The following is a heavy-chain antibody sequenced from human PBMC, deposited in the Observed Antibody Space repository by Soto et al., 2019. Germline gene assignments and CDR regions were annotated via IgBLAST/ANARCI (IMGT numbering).Heavy chain of an antibody. Sequence: EVQLLESGGGLVQPGGSLRLSCAASGFTFSSYAMSWVRQAPGKGLEWVSVISGSGDSTYYADSVRGRFTISRDNNKNSLYLQMNHLRAEDTAVYYCAKDRDGAAAGPTKFYGMDVWGQGTTVTVSS. CDR2: ISGSGDST. D-gene: IGHD6-13*01. V-gene: IGHV3-23*01. CDR3: AKDRDGAAAGPTKFYGMDV. CDR1: GFTFSSYA. J-gene: IGHJ6*02.